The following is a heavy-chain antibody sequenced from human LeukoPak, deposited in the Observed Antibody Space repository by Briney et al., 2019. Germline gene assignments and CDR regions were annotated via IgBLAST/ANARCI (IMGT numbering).Heavy chain of an antibody. CDR3: AREMDDSSGYYFDY. D-gene: IGHD3-22*01. CDR2: IYSGGST. V-gene: IGHV3-53*01. J-gene: IGHJ4*02. CDR1: GFTVSSNY. Sequence: GGSLRLSCAASGFTVSSNYMSWVRQAPGKGLEWVSVIYSGGSTYYADSVKGRFTISRDNSKNTLYLQMNSLRAEDTAVYYCAREMDDSSGYYFDYWGQGTLVTVSS.